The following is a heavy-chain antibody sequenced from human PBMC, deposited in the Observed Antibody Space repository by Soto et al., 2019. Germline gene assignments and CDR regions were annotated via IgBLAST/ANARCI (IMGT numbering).Heavy chain of an antibody. D-gene: IGHD4-17*01. CDR3: ARLPLSTSRVTQRYFDY. J-gene: IGHJ4*02. CDR1: GGSISSYY. Sequence: SETLSLTCTVSGGSISSYYWSWIRQTPGNGLECIGYIYYSGSTNYNPSLKSRVTISVDTSKNQFSLRLSSVTAADTAVYYCARLPLSTSRVTQRYFDYWGQGTLVTVSS. V-gene: IGHV4-59*01. CDR2: IYYSGST.